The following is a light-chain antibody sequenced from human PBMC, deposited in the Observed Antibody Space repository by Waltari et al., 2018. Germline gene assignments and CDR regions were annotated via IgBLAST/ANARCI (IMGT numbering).Light chain of an antibody. V-gene: IGLV3-21*04. CDR1: YSENQR. Sequence: SYVLPQPPSVSVAPGKTDRITCGGNYSENQRVHWYQQKPGQAPVLVILYDSDRPPGIPERFSGSNSGNPATLTSSRVEAGDEADYYCQVWDSSRDYVMFGGGTKLTVL. CDR2: YDS. J-gene: IGLJ3*02. CDR3: QVWDSSRDYVM.